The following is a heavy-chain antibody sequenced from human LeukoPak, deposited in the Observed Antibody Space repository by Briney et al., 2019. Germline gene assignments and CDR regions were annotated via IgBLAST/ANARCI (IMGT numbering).Heavy chain of an antibody. CDR2: ISGSGGST. CDR1: GFTFSSYS. J-gene: IGHJ4*02. CDR3: AKGGDILTGYYLDY. Sequence: GGSLRLSCAASGFTFSSYSMNWVRQAPGKGLEWVSAISGSGGSTYYADSVKGRFTISRDNSKNTLYLQMNSLRAEDTAVYYCAKGGDILTGYYLDYWGQGTLVTVSS. V-gene: IGHV3-23*01. D-gene: IGHD3-9*01.